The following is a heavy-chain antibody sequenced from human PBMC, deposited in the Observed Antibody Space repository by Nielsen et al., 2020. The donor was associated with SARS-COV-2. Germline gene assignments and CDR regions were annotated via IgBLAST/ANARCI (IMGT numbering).Heavy chain of an antibody. J-gene: IGHJ5*02. CDR3: ARRVVAATHDWFDP. Sequence: SGPTLVKPTQTLTLTCAVSGFSLSNSGVGVAWIRQPPGKALEWLALIDWDDDKYYSTSLKTRLTISKDTSKNQVVLTMTNMDPVDTATYYCARRVVAATHDWFDPWGQGTLVTVSS. CDR1: GFSLSNSGVG. CDR2: IDWDDDK. V-gene: IGHV2-70*01. D-gene: IGHD2-15*01.